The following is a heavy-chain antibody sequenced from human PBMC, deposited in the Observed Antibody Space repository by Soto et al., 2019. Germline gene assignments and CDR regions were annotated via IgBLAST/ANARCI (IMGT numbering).Heavy chain of an antibody. CDR3: ARWSRDYYDSSGFYYYYGMDV. Sequence: SETLSLTCAASGGSISSSNWWSWVRQPPGKGLEWIGEIYHSGSTNYNPSLKSRVTISVDKSKNQFSLKLSSVTAADTAVYYCARWSRDYYDSSGFYYYYGMDVWGQGTTVTVSS. CDR2: IYHSGST. V-gene: IGHV4-4*02. J-gene: IGHJ6*02. CDR1: GGSISSSNW. D-gene: IGHD3-22*01.